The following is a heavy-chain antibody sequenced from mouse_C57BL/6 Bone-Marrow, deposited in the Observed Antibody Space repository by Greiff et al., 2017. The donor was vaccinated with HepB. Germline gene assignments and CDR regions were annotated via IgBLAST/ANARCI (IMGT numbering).Heavy chain of an antibody. J-gene: IGHJ3*01. D-gene: IGHD2-1*01. CDR3: ASIYYGNWGFAY. CDR2: INPSSGYT. Sequence: QVQLQQSGAELAKPGASVKLSCKASGYTFTSYWMPWVKQRPGQGLEWIGYINPSSGYTKYNQKFKDKATLTADKSSSTAYMQLSSLTYEDSAVYYCASIYYGNWGFAYWGQGTLVTVSA. CDR1: GYTFTSYW. V-gene: IGHV1-7*01.